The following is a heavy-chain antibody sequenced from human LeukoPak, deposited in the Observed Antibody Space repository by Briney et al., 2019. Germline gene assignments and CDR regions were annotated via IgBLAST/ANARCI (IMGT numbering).Heavy chain of an antibody. CDR1: GGSISSYY. J-gene: IGHJ3*01. CDR3: ARDSIMSDAVGSFDV. D-gene: IGHD3-16*01. CDR2: IYNSGST. Sequence: SETLSLTCTVSGGSISSYYWSWIRQPPGEGLEWIGYIYNSGSTNYNPSLKSRVTISVDTSKNQLSLNLSSVTAADTAVYYCARDSIMSDAVGSFDVWGQGTMVTVSS. V-gene: IGHV4-59*01.